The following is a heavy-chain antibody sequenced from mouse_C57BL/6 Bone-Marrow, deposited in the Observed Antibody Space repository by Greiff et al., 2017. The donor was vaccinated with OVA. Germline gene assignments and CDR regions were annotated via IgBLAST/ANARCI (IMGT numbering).Heavy chain of an antibody. CDR2: RRNKANDYTT. CDR1: GFTFSAFY. CDR3: ARGLDH. Sequence: EVQVVESGGGLVQSGRSLRLSCATSGFTFSAFYMEWVRQAPGKGLEWIAARRNKANDYTTEYSASVKGRCTVARDTSQSILYLQMNALRAEDTAIYYCARGLDHWGQGTTLTVSS. J-gene: IGHJ2*01. V-gene: IGHV7-1*01.